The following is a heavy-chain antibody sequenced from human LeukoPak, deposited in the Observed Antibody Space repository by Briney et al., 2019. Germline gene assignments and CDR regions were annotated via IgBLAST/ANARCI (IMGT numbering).Heavy chain of an antibody. CDR1: GFTFSGFW. D-gene: IGHD6-6*01. CDR3: ARSSYSSSSSV. J-gene: IGHJ3*01. V-gene: IGHV3-7*03. Sequence: GGSLRLSCAVSGFTFSGFWMSWSRQAPGKGLEWVASINSDGSEGYYADVVKGRFTISRDNAKNSLYLQINSLRAEDTVVYYCARSSYSSSSSVWGQGTMVTVSS. CDR2: INSDGSEG.